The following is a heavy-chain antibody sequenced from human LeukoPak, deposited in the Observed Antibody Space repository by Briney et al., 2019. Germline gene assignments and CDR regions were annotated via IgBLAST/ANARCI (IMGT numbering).Heavy chain of an antibody. J-gene: IGHJ4*02. CDR1: GYSFTTYW. CDR3: ARRQGCSSTSCPPDY. V-gene: IGHV5-51*01. CDR2: IYPGDSDT. Sequence: GESLKISCRGSGYSFTTYWIGWVRQMPGKGLEWMGIIYPGDSDTRYTPSFQGQVTMSADRSINTAYLQWSSLKASDTAIYYCARRQGCSSTSCPPDYWGQGTLVTVSP. D-gene: IGHD2-2*01.